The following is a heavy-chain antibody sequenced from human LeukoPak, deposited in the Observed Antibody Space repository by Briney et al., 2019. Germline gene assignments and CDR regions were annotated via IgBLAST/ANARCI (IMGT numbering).Heavy chain of an antibody. V-gene: IGHV3-23*01. Sequence: GGSLRLSCAGSGFTFSSYAMSWVRQAPGKGLEWVSAISGSGGSTYYADSVKGRFTISRDNSKNTLYLQMNSLRAEDTAVYYCAKRTPFYYDILTGYFDYWGQGTLVTVSS. CDR1: GFTFSSYA. CDR2: ISGSGGST. D-gene: IGHD3-9*01. J-gene: IGHJ4*02. CDR3: AKRTPFYYDILTGYFDY.